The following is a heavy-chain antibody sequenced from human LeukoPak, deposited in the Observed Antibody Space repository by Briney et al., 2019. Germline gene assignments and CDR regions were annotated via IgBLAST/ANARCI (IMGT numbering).Heavy chain of an antibody. CDR3: AKKGESLDYYAMDV. J-gene: IGHJ6*02. Sequence: GSPRLSCTASGFTFSRYAMSWVRQPPGKGLEWVSSINSCSGGRSYYAVSVEGRFTISRDNSKNTLYLQMNSLRGEDTALYYCAKKGESLDYYAMDVWGQGTTVTVSS. CDR2: INSCSGGRS. V-gene: IGHV3-23*01. CDR1: GFTFSRYA. D-gene: IGHD3-10*01.